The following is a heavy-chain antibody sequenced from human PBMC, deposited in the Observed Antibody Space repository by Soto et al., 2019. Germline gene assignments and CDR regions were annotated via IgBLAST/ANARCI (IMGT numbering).Heavy chain of an antibody. CDR3: ARSGPYGDYDY. D-gene: IGHD4-17*01. J-gene: IGHJ4*02. Sequence: EVQLVESGGGLVQPGGSLRLSCAASGFTVSSNYMSWVRQGPGKGLEWVSVIYSGGSTYYADSVKGRFPISRDNSKNKLYLQMHSLRAEDTAVYYCARSGPYGDYDYWGQGTLVTVSS. CDR1: GFTVSSNY. CDR2: IYSGGST. V-gene: IGHV3-66*01.